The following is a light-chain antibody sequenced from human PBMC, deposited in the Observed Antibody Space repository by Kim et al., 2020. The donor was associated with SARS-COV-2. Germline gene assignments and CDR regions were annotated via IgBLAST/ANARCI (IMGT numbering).Light chain of an antibody. CDR1: NMGSKN. CDR3: QVWDSSNVV. Sequence: SVALGQTARITCGGNNMGSKNVHWYQQKPGQAPVLVIYRDSNRPSGIPERFSGSNSGNTATLTISRAQAGDEADYYCQVWDSSNVVFGGGTQLTVL. V-gene: IGLV3-9*01. CDR2: RDS. J-gene: IGLJ2*01.